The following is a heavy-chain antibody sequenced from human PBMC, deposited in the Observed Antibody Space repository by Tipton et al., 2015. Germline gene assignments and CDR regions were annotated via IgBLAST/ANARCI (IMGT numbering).Heavy chain of an antibody. V-gene: IGHV4-59*11. CDR2: ISYSGTT. CDR3: ARFDYGDYLTGFDP. D-gene: IGHD4-17*01. J-gene: IGHJ5*02. CDR1: GGSISSHY. Sequence: LRLSCTVSGGSISSHYWSWIRQSPGKGLEWIGYISYSGTTNYNPSLNSRVTISVDTSKNQFFLRMTPVTAADTAVYYCARFDYGDYLTGFDPWGQGTLVTVSS.